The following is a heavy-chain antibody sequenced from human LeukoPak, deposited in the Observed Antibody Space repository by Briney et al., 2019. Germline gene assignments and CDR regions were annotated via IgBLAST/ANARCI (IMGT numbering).Heavy chain of an antibody. Sequence: PGESLKISCKGSGYSFSNHWIGWVRQMPGRGLEWMGIIYPSDSTTYYTTSFKGQVTISVDKSIDTAYLQWGSLKASDSAIYYCARRARYGSRHVDSWGQGTLVTVSS. CDR2: IYPSDSTT. CDR3: ARRARYGSRHVDS. CDR1: GYSFSNHW. J-gene: IGHJ4*02. D-gene: IGHD4-23*01. V-gene: IGHV5-51*01.